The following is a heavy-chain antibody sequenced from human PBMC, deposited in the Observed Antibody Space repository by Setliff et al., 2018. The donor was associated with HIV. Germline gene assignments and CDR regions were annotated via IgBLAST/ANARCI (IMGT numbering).Heavy chain of an antibody. CDR3: ATANRMVVVGVSTPGWTL. CDR1: GFIFSKSC. V-gene: IGHV3-23*01. D-gene: IGHD2-21*01. CDR2: ISDRGGSI. Sequence: GGSLRLSCAASGFIFSKSCMSWVCQAPGKGLQWVSGISDRGGSIYYAESVRGGFTISRDNSKNTLYLQMSSLRVDDTAVYYCATANRMVVVGVSTPGWTLWGQGALVTVSS. J-gene: IGHJ4*02.